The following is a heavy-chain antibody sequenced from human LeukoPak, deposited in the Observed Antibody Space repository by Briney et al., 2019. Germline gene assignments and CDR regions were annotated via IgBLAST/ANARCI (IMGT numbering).Heavy chain of an antibody. Sequence: ASVKVSCKASGYTFTSYAMHWVRQAPGQRLEWMGWINAGNGNTKYSQKFQGRVTMTTDTSTSTAYMELRSLRSDDTAVYYCARVYRLADGMDVWGQGTTVTVSS. V-gene: IGHV1-3*01. CDR3: ARVYRLADGMDV. CDR2: INAGNGNT. CDR1: GYTFTSYA. J-gene: IGHJ6*02. D-gene: IGHD3-9*01.